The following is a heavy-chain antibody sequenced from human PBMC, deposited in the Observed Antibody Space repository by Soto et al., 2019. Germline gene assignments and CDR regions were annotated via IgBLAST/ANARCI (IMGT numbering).Heavy chain of an antibody. CDR1: GYTFTSYG. J-gene: IGHJ6*03. D-gene: IGHD4-17*01. CDR2: ISAYNGNT. V-gene: IGHV1-18*01. Sequence: GASVKVSCKASGYTFTSYGISWVRQAPGQGLEWMGWISAYNGNTNYAQKLQGRVTMTTDTSTSTAYMELRSLRSDDTAVYYCARITVTTILRVYGDYYMHLWGKGNTVPVSS. CDR3: ARITVTTILRVYGDYYMHL.